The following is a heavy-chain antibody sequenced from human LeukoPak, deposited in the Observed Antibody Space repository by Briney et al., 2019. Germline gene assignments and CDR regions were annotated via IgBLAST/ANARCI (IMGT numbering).Heavy chain of an antibody. Sequence: PSETLSLTCAVYGGSFGGYYWSWIRQPPGRGLEWIGEINHSGSTSYNPSLKSRVTISVDTSKNQFSLKLSSVTAADTAVYYCARNDKSTVIDYWGQGTLVTVSS. V-gene: IGHV4-34*01. D-gene: IGHD3-22*01. CDR2: INHSGST. J-gene: IGHJ4*02. CDR3: ARNDKSTVIDY. CDR1: GGSFGGYY.